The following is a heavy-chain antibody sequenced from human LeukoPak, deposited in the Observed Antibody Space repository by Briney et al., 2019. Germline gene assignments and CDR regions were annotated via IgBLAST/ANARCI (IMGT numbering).Heavy chain of an antibody. Sequence: GGSLRLSCAASGFTFSDYYMSWIRQAPGKGLEWVSYISSSGSTIYYADSVKGRFTISRDNAKNSLYLQTNSLRAEDTAVYYCARVGDCSSSSCFWEYYFDYWGQGTLVTVSS. D-gene: IGHD2-2*01. CDR2: ISSSGSTI. V-gene: IGHV3-11*01. CDR3: ARVGDCSSSSCFWEYYFDY. CDR1: GFTFSDYY. J-gene: IGHJ4*02.